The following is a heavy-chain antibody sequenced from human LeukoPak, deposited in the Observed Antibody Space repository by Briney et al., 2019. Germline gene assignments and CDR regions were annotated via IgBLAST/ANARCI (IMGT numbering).Heavy chain of an antibody. J-gene: IGHJ5*02. CDR2: INTNTGNP. V-gene: IGHV7-4-1*02. D-gene: IGHD3-10*01. CDR3: AREGVLLWFGESGWFDP. Sequence: GASVKFSCKASGYTFTSYAMNWVRQAPGQGLEWMGWINTNTGNPTYAQGFTGRFVFSLDTSVSTAYLQISSLKAEDTAVYYCAREGVLLWFGESGWFDPWGQGTLVTVSS. CDR1: GYTFTSYA.